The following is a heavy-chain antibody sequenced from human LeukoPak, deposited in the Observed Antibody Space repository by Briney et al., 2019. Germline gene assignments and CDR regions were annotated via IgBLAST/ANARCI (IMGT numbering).Heavy chain of an antibody. CDR2: INHSGST. V-gene: IGHV4-34*01. CDR3: ARAHPYYYDSSGYYRYFDL. J-gene: IGHJ2*01. CDR1: GGSLSDYY. Sequence: PSETLSLTXAVYGGSLSDYYWSWIRQPPGKGLEWIGEINHSGSTNFNPSLKSRVTISVDTSKNQFSLKLNSVTAADTAVYYCARAHPYYYDSSGYYRYFDLWGRGTLVTVSS. D-gene: IGHD3-22*01.